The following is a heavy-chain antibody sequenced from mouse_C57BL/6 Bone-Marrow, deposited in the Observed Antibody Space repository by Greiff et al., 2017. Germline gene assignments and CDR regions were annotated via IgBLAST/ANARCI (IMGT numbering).Heavy chain of an antibody. V-gene: IGHV6-3*01. D-gene: IGHD4-1*01. CDR2: IRLKSDNYAT. CDR3: TAAGRGGAWFAY. Sequence: EVHLVESGGGLVQPGGSMKLSCVASGFTFSNYWMNWVRQSPEKGLEWVAQIRLKSDNYATHYAESVKGRFTISRDDSKSSVYLQMNNLRAEDTGIDYCTAAGRGGAWFAYWGQGTLVTVSA. CDR1: GFTFSNYW. J-gene: IGHJ3*01.